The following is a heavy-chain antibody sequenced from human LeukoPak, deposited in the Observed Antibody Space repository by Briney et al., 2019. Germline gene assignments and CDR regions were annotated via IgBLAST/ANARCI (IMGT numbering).Heavy chain of an antibody. CDR2: IYYSGST. CDR3: ARHVPGSGYSFYYYYYMDV. J-gene: IGHJ6*03. V-gene: IGHV4-39*01. CDR1: GGSISSSSYY. D-gene: IGHD3-22*01. Sequence: PSETLSLTCTLSGGSISSSSYYWGWIRQPPGKGLEWIGSIYYSGSTYYNQSLKSRVTISVDTSKNQFSLKLSSVTAADTAVYYCARHVPGSGYSFYYYYYMDVWGKGTTVTISS.